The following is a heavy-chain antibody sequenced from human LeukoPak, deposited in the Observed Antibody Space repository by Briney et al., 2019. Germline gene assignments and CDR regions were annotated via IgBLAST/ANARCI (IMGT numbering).Heavy chain of an antibody. V-gene: IGHV3-72*01. D-gene: IGHD3-22*01. CDR2: TRNKVNSYTT. J-gene: IGHJ3*02. Sequence: QPGGSLRLSCAASGFAFSDYYMDWVRQAPGKGLEWVGRTRNKVNSYTTAYAASVKGRFTISRDDSKNSLYLQMNSLKTEDTAVYYCARGGYFDSSGYFQNAFDIWGQGTMVTVSS. CDR3: ARGGYFDSSGYFQNAFDI. CDR1: GFAFSDYY.